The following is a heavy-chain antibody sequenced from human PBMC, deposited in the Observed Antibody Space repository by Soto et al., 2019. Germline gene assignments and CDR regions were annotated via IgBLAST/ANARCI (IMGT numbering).Heavy chain of an antibody. CDR2: ISSTDGSIT. V-gene: IGHV3-23*01. CDR3: AKDLDYGSGSYRIYYYSGMDV. D-gene: IGHD3-10*01. CDR1: GCTVSSSS. J-gene: IGHJ6*02. Sequence: PSGSLRRSDEASGCTVSSSSMNSFRQAQGKGLEWVSSISSTDGSITYYADSVKGRFTVSRDNSKDTLYLQMNSLRAEDTAVYYCAKDLDYGSGSYRIYYYSGMDVWGQGTTVTVSS.